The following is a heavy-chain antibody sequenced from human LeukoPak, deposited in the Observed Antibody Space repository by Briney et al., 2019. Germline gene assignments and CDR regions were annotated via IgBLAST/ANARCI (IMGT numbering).Heavy chain of an antibody. V-gene: IGHV4-39*01. CDR1: GGCISSSSYY. D-gene: IGHD2-15*01. CDR3: ARQSGDGSCSY. CDR2: IYYSGST. J-gene: IGHJ4*02. Sequence: PSETLSFTCTVSGGCISSSSYYWGWIRQPPGKGLEWIGSIYYSGSTYYNPSLKSRVTISVATSKNQFSLKLSSVTAADTAVYYCARQSGDGSCSYWGQGTLVTVPS.